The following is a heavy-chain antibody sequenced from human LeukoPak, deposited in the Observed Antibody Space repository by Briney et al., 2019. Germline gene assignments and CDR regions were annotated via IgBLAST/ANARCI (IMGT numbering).Heavy chain of an antibody. CDR3: AKDISTGQNYYFFGVDV. CDR1: GFTFDDYA. V-gene: IGHV3-43*02. CDR2: VSGDGRIT. D-gene: IGHD3-10*01. Sequence: GGSLRLSCAASGFTFDDYAMHWVRQAPGKGLEWVSVVSGDGRITNFIDSVKGRFTISGDNSKNSLYLQMNSLRSEDTAVYYCAKDISTGQNYYFFGVDVWGQGTTVTVSS. J-gene: IGHJ6*02.